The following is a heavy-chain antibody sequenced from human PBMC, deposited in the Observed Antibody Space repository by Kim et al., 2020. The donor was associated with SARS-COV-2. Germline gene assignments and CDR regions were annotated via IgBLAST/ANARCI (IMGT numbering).Heavy chain of an antibody. CDR1: GGSISSYY. J-gene: IGHJ5*02. D-gene: IGHD4-17*01. CDR2: IYTSGST. Sequence: SETLSLTCTVSGGSISSYYCSWIRQPAGKGLEWIGRIYTSGSTNYNPSLKSRVTMSVDTSKNQFSLKLSSVTAADTAVYYCARDFADYGDYYPDPWGQGTLVTVSS. V-gene: IGHV4-4*07. CDR3: ARDFADYGDYYPDP.